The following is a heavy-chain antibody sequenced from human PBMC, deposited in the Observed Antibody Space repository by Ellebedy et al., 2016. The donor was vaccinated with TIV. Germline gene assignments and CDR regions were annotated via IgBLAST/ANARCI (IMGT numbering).Heavy chain of an antibody. CDR3: ARGGHYYDSSGYLNMAFDI. CDR2: MSPNSGNT. Sequence: AASVKVSCKASGYTFTSFDIHWVRQVTGQGLEWMGWMSPNSGNTGYAQKFQGRVTMTRNTSITTAYMELSSLRSEDTTVYYCARGGHYYDSSGYLNMAFDIWGQGTMVTVSS. J-gene: IGHJ3*02. V-gene: IGHV1-8*01. CDR1: GYTFTSFD. D-gene: IGHD3-22*01.